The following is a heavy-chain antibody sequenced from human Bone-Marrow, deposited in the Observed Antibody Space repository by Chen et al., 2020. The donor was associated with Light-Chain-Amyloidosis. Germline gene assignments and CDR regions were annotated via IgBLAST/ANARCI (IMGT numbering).Heavy chain of an antibody. CDR1: NGAFGDDY. CDR3: ARYEPHFSDSIISGYTA. CDR2: INHSGSA. V-gene: IGHV4-34*01. D-gene: IGHD5-12*01. J-gene: IGHJ5*02. Sequence: QVELQQWGAGLLKPSETLSLTCGIHNGAFGDDYWTWIRQPPGKGLQWIAEINHSGSANYNSSLKSRTTISGDKSKNQCSLRMISVTAADTAVYYCARYEPHFSDSIISGYTAWGQGTSVTVSS.